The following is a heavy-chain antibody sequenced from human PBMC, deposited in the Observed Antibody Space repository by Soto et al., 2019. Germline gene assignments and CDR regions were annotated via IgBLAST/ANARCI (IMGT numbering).Heavy chain of an antibody. V-gene: IGHV1-2*02. CDR3: ATLTYYYDSSVHYP. D-gene: IGHD3-22*01. CDR2: INPNSGGT. J-gene: IGHJ5*02. CDR1: GYTFTVYY. Sequence: GASVKVFCKASGYTFTVYYMHWVRQAPGQGLEWMGWINPNSGGTNYAQKFQGRVTMTRHTSISTAYMELSRLRPDDTAVYYCATLTYYYDSSVHYPWGQGTLVTVYS.